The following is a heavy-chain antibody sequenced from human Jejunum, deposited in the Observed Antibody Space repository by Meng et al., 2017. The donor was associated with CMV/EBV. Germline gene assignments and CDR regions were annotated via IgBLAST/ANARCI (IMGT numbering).Heavy chain of an antibody. V-gene: IGHV3-53*01. CDR3: ARWYNSSSGFDY. Sequence: AASGFTVSSNFMGWVRQAPGKGLEWVSVIYRDGNTYYADSAKGRFTISRDNSKNTLYLQMNSLRAEDTAVYYCARWYNSSSGFDYWGQGALVTVSS. CDR1: GFTVSSNF. CDR2: IYRDGNT. J-gene: IGHJ4*02. D-gene: IGHD6-6*01.